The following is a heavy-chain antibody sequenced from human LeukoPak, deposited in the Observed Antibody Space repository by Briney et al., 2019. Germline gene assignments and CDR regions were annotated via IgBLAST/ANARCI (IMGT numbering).Heavy chain of an antibody. J-gene: IGHJ6*02. CDR1: GGTFSSYA. CDR2: IIPILGIA. Sequence: GASVKVSCKASGGTFSSYAISWVRQAPGQGLEWMGRIIPILGIANYAQKFQGRVTITADKSTSTAYMELSSLRSEDTAVYYCARAPMVRGTELANGMDVWGQGTTVTVS. V-gene: IGHV1-69*04. D-gene: IGHD3-10*01. CDR3: ARAPMVRGTELANGMDV.